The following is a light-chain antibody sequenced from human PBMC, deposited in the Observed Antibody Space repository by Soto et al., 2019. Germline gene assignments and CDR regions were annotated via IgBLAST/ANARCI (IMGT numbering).Light chain of an antibody. CDR2: GAS. Sequence: EIVLTQSPGTLSLSPGERATLSCRASQSVSSSYLAWYQQKPGQAPRLLIYGASSRATGIPDRFSGSGSGTDFTLTISRLEAEDFAVYYCQQYGSSPTFGGGTKVEIK. CDR1: QSVSSSY. V-gene: IGKV3-20*01. CDR3: QQYGSSPT. J-gene: IGKJ4*01.